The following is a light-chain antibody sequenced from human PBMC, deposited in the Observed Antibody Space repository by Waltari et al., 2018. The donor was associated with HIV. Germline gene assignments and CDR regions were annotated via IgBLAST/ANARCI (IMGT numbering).Light chain of an antibody. CDR3: QQSSNWPPWT. CDR2: DAS. V-gene: IGKV3-11*01. J-gene: IGKJ1*01. CDR1: QSVSSY. Sequence: EIVLTQSPATLSLSPGERATLSCRASQSVSSYLAWYQQKPGQAPRLRIYDASNRATGIPARFSGSGSGTDFTLTISSLEPEDFAVYYCQQSSNWPPWTFGQGTKVEIK.